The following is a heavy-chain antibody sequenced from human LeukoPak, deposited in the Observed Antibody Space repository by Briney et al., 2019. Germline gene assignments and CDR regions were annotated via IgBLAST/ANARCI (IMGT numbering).Heavy chain of an antibody. CDR1: GSTFSSYA. J-gene: IGHJ4*02. CDR2: ISGSGGST. Sequence: GGSLRLSCAASGSTFSSYAMSWVRQAPGKGLEWVSAISGSGGSTYYADSVKGRFTISRDNSKNTLYLQMNSLRAEDTAVYYCAKLTIFGVVISPMGYWGQGTLVTVSS. V-gene: IGHV3-23*01. CDR3: AKLTIFGVVISPMGY. D-gene: IGHD3-3*01.